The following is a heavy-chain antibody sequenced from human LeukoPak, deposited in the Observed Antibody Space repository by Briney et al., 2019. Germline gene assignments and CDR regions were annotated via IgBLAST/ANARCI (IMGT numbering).Heavy chain of an antibody. Sequence: GGSLRLSCAASGFTVSNSFMIWVRQSPGKGLEWVSVIYSGGITYYADSVKGRFTISRDNSKNTLYLQMNNLRAEDTAMYYCARDQRVTGRPDIDYWGQGTLVIVSS. CDR3: ARDQRVTGRPDIDY. J-gene: IGHJ4*02. CDR1: GFTVSNSF. D-gene: IGHD6-6*01. V-gene: IGHV3-53*01. CDR2: IYSGGIT.